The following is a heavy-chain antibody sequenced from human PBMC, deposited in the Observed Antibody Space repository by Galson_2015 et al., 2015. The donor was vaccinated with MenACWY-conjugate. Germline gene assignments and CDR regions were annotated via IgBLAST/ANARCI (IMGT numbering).Heavy chain of an antibody. V-gene: IGHV3-21*04. Sequence: SLRLSCAASGFTFGVYTMNWVRQAPGKGLECVSSISRGCSYIHYADSVEGRFTISRDNAKNSLFLQMNSLRDEDTAVYYCARVAGKEQDFGNFALWGRSTLVGVSA. CDR1: GFTFGVYT. J-gene: IGHJ2*01. CDR2: ISRGCSYI. CDR3: ARVAGKEQDFGNFAL. D-gene: IGHD1/OR15-1a*01.